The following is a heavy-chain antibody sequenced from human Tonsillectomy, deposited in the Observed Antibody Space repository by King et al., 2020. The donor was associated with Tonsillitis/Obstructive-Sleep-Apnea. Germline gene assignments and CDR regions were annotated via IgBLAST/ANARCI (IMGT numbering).Heavy chain of an antibody. CDR2: IKSKTDGGTT. CDR1: GFTFSNAW. CDR3: TTDTIYCRSASCYITDAFDI. Sequence: VQLVESGGGLVKPGGSLRLSCAASGFTFSNAWMSWVRQAPGKGLEWVGRIKSKTDGGTTDYAAPVKGRFTISRDDSKNTLYLQINSLKTEDTAVYYCTTDTIYCRSASCYITDAFDIWGPGTMVTVSS. J-gene: IGHJ3*02. D-gene: IGHD2-2*02. V-gene: IGHV3-15*01.